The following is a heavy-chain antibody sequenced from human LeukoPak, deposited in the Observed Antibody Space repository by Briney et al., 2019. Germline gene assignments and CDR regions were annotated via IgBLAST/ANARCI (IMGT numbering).Heavy chain of an antibody. J-gene: IGHJ4*02. Sequence: PSETLSLTCSVSGGSISSYYWSWIRQPPGKGLEWIGYMHYSGSTNYNPSLKSRVTISLNTSKNQFSLKLSSVTAADTAVYYCARVSKIWEYFDYWGRGTLVTVSS. CDR3: ARVSKIWEYFDY. V-gene: IGHV4-59*01. D-gene: IGHD1-26*01. CDR2: MHYSGST. CDR1: GGSISSYY.